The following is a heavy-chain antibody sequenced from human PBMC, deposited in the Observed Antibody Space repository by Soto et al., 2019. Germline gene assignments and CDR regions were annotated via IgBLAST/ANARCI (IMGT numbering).Heavy chain of an antibody. J-gene: IGHJ4*02. V-gene: IGHV3-21*06. Sequence: GGSLRLSFAASGFTFTRYSMNWVRQAPGKGLEWVSSISSTTNYIYYGDSMKGRFTISRDNAKNSLYLEMNSLRAEDTAVYYCARESEDLTSNFDYWGQGTLVTVSS. CDR2: ISSTTNYI. CDR1: GFTFTRYS. CDR3: ARESEDLTSNFDY.